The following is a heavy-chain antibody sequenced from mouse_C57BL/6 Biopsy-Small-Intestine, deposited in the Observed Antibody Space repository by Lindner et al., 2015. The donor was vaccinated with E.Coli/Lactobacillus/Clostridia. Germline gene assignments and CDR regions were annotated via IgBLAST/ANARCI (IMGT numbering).Heavy chain of an antibody. V-gene: IGHV1-14*01. CDR1: GYTFTIYD. J-gene: IGHJ3*01. CDR3: ARDDAAFAY. CDR2: INPYNDGT. Sequence: VQLQESGPELVKPGASVKMSCKASGYTFTIYDMYWVKQKPGQGLEWIGHINPYNDGTKYNEKFKGKATLTSDKTSSTAYMELSSLTSEDSAVYYCARDDAAFAYWGQGTLVTVSA.